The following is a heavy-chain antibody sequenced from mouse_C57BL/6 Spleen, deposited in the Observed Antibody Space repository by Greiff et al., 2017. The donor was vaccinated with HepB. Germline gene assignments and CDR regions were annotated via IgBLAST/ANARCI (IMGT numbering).Heavy chain of an antibody. CDR1: GYTFTSYG. J-gene: IGHJ3*01. Sequence: VKLQESGAELARPGASVKLSCKASGYTFTSYGISWVKQRTGQGLEWIGEIYPRSGNTYYNEKFKGKATLTADKSSSTAYMELRSLTSEDSAVYFCARGLTTVPFAYWGQGTLVTVSA. D-gene: IGHD1-1*01. V-gene: IGHV1-81*01. CDR2: IYPRSGNT. CDR3: ARGLTTVPFAY.